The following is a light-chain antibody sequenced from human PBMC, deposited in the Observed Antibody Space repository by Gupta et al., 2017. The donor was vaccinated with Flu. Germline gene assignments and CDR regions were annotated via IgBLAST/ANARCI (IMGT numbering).Light chain of an antibody. J-gene: IGLJ3*02. CDR1: SSNIGSNT. Sequence: QSVLTQPPSASETPGQRVTISCSGSSSNIGSNTVNWYQQLPGTAPKLIIYRNNQRPSGVPGRFSGSKSGTSASLVISGLQSEDEADYYCEAWDDSLNGRVFGGGTKLTVL. CDR3: EAWDDSLNGRV. CDR2: RNN. V-gene: IGLV1-44*01.